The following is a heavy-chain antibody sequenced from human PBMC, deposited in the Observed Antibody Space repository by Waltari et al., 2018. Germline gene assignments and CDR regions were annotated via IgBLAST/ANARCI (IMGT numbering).Heavy chain of an antibody. J-gene: IGHJ4*02. Sequence: QVQLQESGPGLVKPSETLSLTCTVSGGSISSYYWSWIRQPPGKGLEWIGYIYYSGSTNYNPSLKSRVTISVDTSKNQFSLKLSSVTAADTAVYYCARGGYCSSTSCYLSPLEFDYWGQGTLVTVSS. CDR3: ARGGYCSSTSCYLSPLEFDY. CDR2: IYYSGST. V-gene: IGHV4-59*08. D-gene: IGHD2-2*01. CDR1: GGSISSYY.